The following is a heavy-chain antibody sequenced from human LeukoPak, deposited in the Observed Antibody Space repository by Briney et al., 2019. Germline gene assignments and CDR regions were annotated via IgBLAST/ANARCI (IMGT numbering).Heavy chain of an antibody. CDR2: IYTGGNT. CDR1: GFTVDSNY. J-gene: IGHJ4*02. CDR3: ARGDDSGYYDYFDY. V-gene: IGHV3-53*01. D-gene: IGHD3-22*01. Sequence: GGSLRLSCAASGFTVDSNYLSWVRQAPGKGLEWVSTIYTGGNTYYAASVKGRFTISRDFSKNTVFLHMNSLRAEDTAMYYCARGDDSGYYDYFDYWGQGALVTVTS.